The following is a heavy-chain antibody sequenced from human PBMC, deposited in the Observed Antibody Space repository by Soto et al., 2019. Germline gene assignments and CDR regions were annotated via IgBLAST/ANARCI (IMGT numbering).Heavy chain of an antibody. CDR3: GRTYYDFWRAPHDY. V-gene: IGHV4-59*08. CDR2: IYYSGST. D-gene: IGHD3-3*01. Sequence: SETLSLTCTVSGGSISSYYWSWIRQPPGKGLEWIGYIYYSGSTNYNPSLKSRVTISVDTSKNQFSLKLSSVTAADTAVYYCGRTYYDFWRAPHDYWGQGTLVTVSS. J-gene: IGHJ4*02. CDR1: GGSISSYY.